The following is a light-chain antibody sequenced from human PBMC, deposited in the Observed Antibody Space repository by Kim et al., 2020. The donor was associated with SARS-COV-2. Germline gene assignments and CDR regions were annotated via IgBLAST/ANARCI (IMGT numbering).Light chain of an antibody. CDR2: VNSDGSH. V-gene: IGLV4-69*01. J-gene: IGLJ3*02. CDR1: SGHSSYA. Sequence: ALAPLASPPGSGHSSYAIAWHRQQPEQGPRYLMKVNSDGSHSKGDGIPYRFSGSSSGAERYLTISSLQSEDEADYYCQTWGSGIRVFGGGTKVTVL. CDR3: QTWGSGIRV.